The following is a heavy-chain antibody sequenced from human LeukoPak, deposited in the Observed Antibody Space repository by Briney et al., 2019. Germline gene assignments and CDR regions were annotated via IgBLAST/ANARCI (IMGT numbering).Heavy chain of an antibody. CDR2: INPNSGGT. V-gene: IGHV1-2*02. Sequence: GASVKVSCKASGYTFTSYYMHWVRQAPGQGLEWMGWINPNSGGTNYAQKFQGRVTMTRDTSISTAYMELSRLRSDDTAVYYCARYGGDIAAAGYYYYYYMDVWGKGTTVTISS. J-gene: IGHJ6*03. CDR3: ARYGGDIAAAGYYYYYYMDV. CDR1: GYTFTSYY. D-gene: IGHD6-13*01.